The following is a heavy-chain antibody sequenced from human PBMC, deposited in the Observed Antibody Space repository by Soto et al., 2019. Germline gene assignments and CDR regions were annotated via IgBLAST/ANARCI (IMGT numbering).Heavy chain of an antibody. CDR2: INPKSGGT. J-gene: IGHJ4*02. V-gene: IGHV1-2*02. CDR3: ARGLYSSPAYFFDS. D-gene: IGHD5-18*01. CDR1: GYTFSGHY. Sequence: QVQLVQSGAEVRKPGASVKVSCNVTGYTFSGHYLHWVRQAPGQGLEWMGWINPKSGGTNYAQKIQDRVTMPADASVSAASMELTSLRYDDTAVFYCARGLYSSPAYFFDSWGQGTLVTVSS.